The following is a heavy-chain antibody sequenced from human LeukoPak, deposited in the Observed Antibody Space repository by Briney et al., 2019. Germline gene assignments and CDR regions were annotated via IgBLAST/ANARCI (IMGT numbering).Heavy chain of an antibody. CDR3: ARGGSGWHVGSFDY. Sequence: QPGGSLRLSCAASGFTVSSNYMSWVRQAPGKGLEWVSVIYSGGSTYYADSVKGRFTISRDNSKNTLYLQMNSLRAEDTAVYYCARGGSGWHVGSFDYWGQGTLVTVSS. J-gene: IGHJ4*02. CDR2: IYSGGST. V-gene: IGHV3-53*01. CDR1: GFTVSSNY. D-gene: IGHD6-19*01.